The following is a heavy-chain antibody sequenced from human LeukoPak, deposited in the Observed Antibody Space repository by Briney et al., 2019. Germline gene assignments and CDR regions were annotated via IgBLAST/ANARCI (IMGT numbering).Heavy chain of an antibody. CDR2: IYYSGST. CDR3: ARPRGTGTTGNWFDP. V-gene: IGHV4-39*01. J-gene: IGHJ5*02. Sequence: KPSETLSLTCTVSGGSISSSSYYWGWIRQPPGKGLEWIGSIYYSGSTYYNPSLKSRVTISVDTSKNQFSLKLSSVTAADTAVYYCARPRGTGTTGNWFDPWGQGTLVTVSS. D-gene: IGHD1-1*01. CDR1: GGSISSSSYY.